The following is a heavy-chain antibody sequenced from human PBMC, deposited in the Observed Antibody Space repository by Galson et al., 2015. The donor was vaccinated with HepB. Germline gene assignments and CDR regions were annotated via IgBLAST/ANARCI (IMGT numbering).Heavy chain of an antibody. CDR3: AKDGGNNWNDPYYYYMDV. CDR2: ISGSGGST. Sequence: SLRLSCAASGFTFSSYAMSWVRQAPGKGLEWVSAISGSGGSTYYADSVKGRFTISRDNSKNTLYLQMNSLRAEDTAVYYCAKDGGNNWNDPYYYYMDVWGKGTTVTVSS. D-gene: IGHD1-1*01. J-gene: IGHJ6*03. CDR1: GFTFSSYA. V-gene: IGHV3-23*01.